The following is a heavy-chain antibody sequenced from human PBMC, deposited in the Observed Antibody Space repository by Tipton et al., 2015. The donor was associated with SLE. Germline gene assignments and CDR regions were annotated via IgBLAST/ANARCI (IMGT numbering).Heavy chain of an antibody. J-gene: IGHJ2*01. CDR1: GGSLSGYY. CDR3: VRGRAAPYWYFDL. Sequence: TLSLTCTVSGGSLSGYYWSWIRQPPGKGLEWLGHSYYSGGTNYNPSLESRVTISVDTSKNQWSLKLTSVTAADTAVYYCVRGRAAPYWYFDLWGRGTLVTVSS. CDR2: SYYSGGT. V-gene: IGHV4-59*01. D-gene: IGHD6-25*01.